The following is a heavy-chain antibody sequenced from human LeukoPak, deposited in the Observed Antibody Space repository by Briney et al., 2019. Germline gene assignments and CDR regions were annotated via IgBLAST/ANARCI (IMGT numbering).Heavy chain of an antibody. CDR1: GFTVSSNY. V-gene: IGHV3-66*01. CDR3: ARGGILRYFDWLLGPHYFDY. J-gene: IGHJ4*02. D-gene: IGHD3-9*01. CDR2: IYSGGST. Sequence: GGSLRLSCAASGFTVSSNYMSWVRQAPGKGLEWVSVIYSGGSTYYADSVKGRFTISRDNSKNTLYLQVNSLRAEDTAVYYCARGGILRYFDWLLGPHYFDYWGQGTLVTVSS.